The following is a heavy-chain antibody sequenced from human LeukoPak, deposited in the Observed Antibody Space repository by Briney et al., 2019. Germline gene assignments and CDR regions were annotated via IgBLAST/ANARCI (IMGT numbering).Heavy chain of an antibody. CDR1: GFTFSNYA. D-gene: IGHD2-2*01. V-gene: IGHV3-23*01. J-gene: IGHJ3*02. CDR2: ISGNGGST. Sequence: GGSLRLSCAASGFTFSNYAMNWVRQAPGKGLEWVSVISGNGGSTYYADSVKGRFTISRDNSKNMMYLQMNNLRAEDTAVYYCAKSIVVVSAALDAFDTWGQGTMVTVSS. CDR3: AKSIVVVSAALDAFDT.